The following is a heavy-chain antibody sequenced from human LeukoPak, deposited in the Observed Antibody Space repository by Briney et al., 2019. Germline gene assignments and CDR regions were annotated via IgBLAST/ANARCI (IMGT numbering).Heavy chain of an antibody. CDR1: EFSVGSNY. J-gene: IGHJ4*02. D-gene: IGHD6-19*01. CDR2: IYSGGST. V-gene: IGHV3-66*01. CDR3: ARDVIGGPAVASH. Sequence: GGSLRLSCAASEFSVGSNYMTWVRQAPGKGLEWVSLIYSGGSTYYADSVKGRFTISRDNAKNSLYLQMNSLRAEDTAVYYCARDVIGGPAVASHWGQGTLVTVSS.